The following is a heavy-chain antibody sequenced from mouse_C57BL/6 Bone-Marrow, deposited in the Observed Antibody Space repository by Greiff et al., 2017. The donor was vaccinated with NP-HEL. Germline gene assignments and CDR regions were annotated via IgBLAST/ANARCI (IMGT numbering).Heavy chain of an antibody. J-gene: IGHJ1*03. CDR3: VGITTVVAPHWYFDV. CDR1: GYTFTDYY. Sequence: VQLQQSGAELARPGASVKISCKASGYTFTDYYMNWVKQSHGKSLEWIGDINPNNGGTSYNQKFKGKATLTVDKSSSTAYMELRSLTSEDSAVYYCVGITTVVAPHWYFDVWGTGTTVTVSS. CDR2: INPNNGGT. V-gene: IGHV1-26*01. D-gene: IGHD1-1*01.